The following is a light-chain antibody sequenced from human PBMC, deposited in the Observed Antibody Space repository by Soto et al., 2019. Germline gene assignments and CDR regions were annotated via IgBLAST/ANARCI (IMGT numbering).Light chain of an antibody. V-gene: IGKV3-15*01. CDR3: QQYNNWPIT. CDR2: GAS. Sequence: EIVMTQSPATLSVSPGERATLSCRASQSVSSNLAWYQQKPGQAPRLLIYGASTRATGIPARFSGSGSETEFTLTISSLQSEDFAVYYCQQYNNWPITFGPGTEVDIK. J-gene: IGKJ3*01. CDR1: QSVSSN.